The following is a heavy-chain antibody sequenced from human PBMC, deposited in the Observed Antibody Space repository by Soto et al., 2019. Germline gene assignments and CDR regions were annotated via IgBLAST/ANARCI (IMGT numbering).Heavy chain of an antibody. J-gene: IGHJ6*02. CDR3: ARGHSSSWYSLRYYYYGMDV. Sequence: ASVKVSCKASGYTFTGYYMHWVRQAPGQGLEWMGWINPNSGGTNYAQKFQGWVTMTRDTSISTAYMELSRLRSDDTAVYYCARGHSSSWYSLRYYYYGMDVWGQGTTVTSP. V-gene: IGHV1-2*04. D-gene: IGHD6-13*01. CDR2: INPNSGGT. CDR1: GYTFTGYY.